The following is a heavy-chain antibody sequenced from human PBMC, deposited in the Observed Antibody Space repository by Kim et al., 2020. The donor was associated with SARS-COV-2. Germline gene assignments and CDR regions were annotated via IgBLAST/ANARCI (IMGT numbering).Heavy chain of an antibody. V-gene: IGHV7-4-1*02. D-gene: IGHD6-13*01. CDR3: ARDPWRSSWYDPFDY. Sequence: ASVKVSCKASGYTFTSYAMNWVRQAPGQGLEWMGWINTNTGNPTYAQGFTGRFVFSLDTSVSTAYLQISSLKAEHTAVYYCARDPWRSSWYDPFDYWGQGTMVTVSA. CDR1: GYTFTSYA. CDR2: INTNTGNP. J-gene: IGHJ4*02.